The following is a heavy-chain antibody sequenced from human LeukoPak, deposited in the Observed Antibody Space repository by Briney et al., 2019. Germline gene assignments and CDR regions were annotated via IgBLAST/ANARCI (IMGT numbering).Heavy chain of an antibody. J-gene: IGHJ4*02. CDR1: GDSVSSNSAA. CDR3: ARDVGFGELLSGAFDY. Sequence: SQTLSLTCAISGDSVSSNSAAWNWIRQSPSRGLEWLGRTYYRSKWYNDYAVSVKSRITINPDTSKNQFSLQLNSVTPEGTAVYYCARDVGFGELLSGAFDYWGQGTLVTVSS. CDR2: TYYRSKWYN. V-gene: IGHV6-1*01. D-gene: IGHD3-10*01.